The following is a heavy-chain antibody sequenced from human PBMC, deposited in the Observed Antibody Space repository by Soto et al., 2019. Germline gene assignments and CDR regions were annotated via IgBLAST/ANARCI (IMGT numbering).Heavy chain of an antibody. CDR1: GGSISSGGYY. V-gene: IGHV4-31*03. J-gene: IGHJ6*02. Sequence: TLSLTCTVSGGSISSGGYYWSWIRQHPGKGLKWIGYIYYSGSTYYNPSLKSRVTISVDTSKNLFSLKLSSVTAADTAVYYCARLVVVVAATDYYYGMDVWGQGTTVTVSS. D-gene: IGHD2-15*01. CDR3: ARLVVVVAATDYYYGMDV. CDR2: IYYSGST.